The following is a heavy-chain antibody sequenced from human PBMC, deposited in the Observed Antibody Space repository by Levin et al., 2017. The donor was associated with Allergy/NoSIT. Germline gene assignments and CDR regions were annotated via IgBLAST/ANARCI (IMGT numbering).Heavy chain of an antibody. V-gene: IGHV3-33*01. CDR3: ARGDIALDY. J-gene: IGHJ4*02. D-gene: IGHD6-13*01. Sequence: LSLTCAASGFTFSSSGMHWVRQAPGKGLEWVAVIWYDGSNKYYADSVKGRFTISRDNSKNTLYLQMNSLRAEDTAVYYCARGDIALDYWGQGTLVTVSS. CDR2: IWYDGSNK. CDR1: GFTFSSSG.